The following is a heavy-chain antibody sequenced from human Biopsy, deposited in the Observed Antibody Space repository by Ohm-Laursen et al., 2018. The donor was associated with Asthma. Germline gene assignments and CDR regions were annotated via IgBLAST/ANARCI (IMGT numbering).Heavy chain of an antibody. Sequence: SLRLSCSATGSTLSSYAIHWVRQAPGKGLEWVAVISYDGNHKFYEDSVKGRFTISRDNSKNTLYLQMNSLRTEDTAVYYCAKRRGYSGHDNDYWGQGTLVIVSS. J-gene: IGHJ4*02. D-gene: IGHD5-12*01. V-gene: IGHV3-30*18. CDR2: ISYDGNHK. CDR3: AKRRGYSGHDNDY. CDR1: GSTLSSYA.